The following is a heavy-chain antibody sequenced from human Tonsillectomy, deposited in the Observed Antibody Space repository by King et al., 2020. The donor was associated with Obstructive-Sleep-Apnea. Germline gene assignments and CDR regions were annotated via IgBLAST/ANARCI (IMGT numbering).Heavy chain of an antibody. J-gene: IGHJ4*02. CDR2: MSGRGGST. CDR3: AKDQRSLWFGELFDY. Sequence: VQLVESGGGLVQPGGSLRLSCAASGFTFSNYAMTWVRQAPGRGLEWVSSMSGRGGSTYYGDSLKGRFTIARDTSKNTLYLPMTSLRAEDTAVYYCAKDQRSLWFGELFDYWGQGTLVTVSS. CDR1: GFTFSNYA. D-gene: IGHD3-10*01. V-gene: IGHV3-23*04.